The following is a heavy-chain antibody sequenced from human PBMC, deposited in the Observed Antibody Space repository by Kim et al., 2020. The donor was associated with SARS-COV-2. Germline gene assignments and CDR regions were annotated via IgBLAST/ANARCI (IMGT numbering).Heavy chain of an antibody. CDR2: ISSSSSTI. Sequence: GGSLSLSCAASGFTFSSYSMNWVRQAPGKGLEWVSYISSSSSTIYYADSVKGRFTISRDNAKNSLYLQMNSLRAEDTAGYYCARDCVAARQVPYYYYYYYCMDVWGQGTTVTVSS. CDR1: GFTFSSYS. D-gene: IGHD6-6*01. J-gene: IGHJ6*02. V-gene: IGHV3-48*04. CDR3: ARDCVAARQVPYYYYYYYCMDV.